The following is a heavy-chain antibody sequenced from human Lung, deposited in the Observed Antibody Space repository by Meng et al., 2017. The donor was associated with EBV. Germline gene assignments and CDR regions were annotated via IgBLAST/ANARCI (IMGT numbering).Heavy chain of an antibody. CDR1: GGSISSGGYY. Sequence: QGHLQGPGPGLVKPSQTLSLTCTVSGGSISSGGYYWSWIRQHPGKGLEWIGYIYYSGSTYYNPSLKSRVTISVDTSKNQFSLKLSSVTAADTAVYYCAATVNDGYFDYWGQGTLVTVSS. D-gene: IGHD4-11*01. V-gene: IGHV4-31*03. CDR3: AATVNDGYFDY. J-gene: IGHJ4*02. CDR2: IYYSGST.